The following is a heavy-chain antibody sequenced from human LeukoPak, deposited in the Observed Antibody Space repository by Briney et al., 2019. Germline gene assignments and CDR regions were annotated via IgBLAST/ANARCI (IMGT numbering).Heavy chain of an antibody. Sequence: GGSLRLSCAASGFTFSSYWMTWVRQAPGKGLEWVANIKPDGSEKYYVDSVKGRFTISRDNAKNSLYLQMNSLRAEDTALYYCAKESYCSSTSCYTGEGAFDIWGQGTVVTVSS. D-gene: IGHD2-2*02. CDR3: AKESYCSSTSCYTGEGAFDI. CDR2: IKPDGSEK. V-gene: IGHV3-7*03. CDR1: GFTFSSYW. J-gene: IGHJ3*02.